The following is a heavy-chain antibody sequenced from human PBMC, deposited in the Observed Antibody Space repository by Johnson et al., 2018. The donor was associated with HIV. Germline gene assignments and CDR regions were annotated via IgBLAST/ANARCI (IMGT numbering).Heavy chain of an antibody. CDR3: AKELARQSDAFDI. CDR1: GFTFDDYA. D-gene: IGHD5-12*01. CDR2: ISWDGGST. V-gene: IGHV3-43D*03. J-gene: IGHJ3*02. Sequence: VQLVESGGVVVQPGGSLRLSCAASGFTFDDYAMHWVRQAPGKGLEWVSLISWDGGSTYYADSVKGRFTISRDNSKNSLYLQMNSLRAEYTALYYCAKELARQSDAFDIWGQGTMVTVSS.